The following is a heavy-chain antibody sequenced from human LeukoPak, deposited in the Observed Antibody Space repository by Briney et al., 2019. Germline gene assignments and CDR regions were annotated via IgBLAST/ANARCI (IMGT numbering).Heavy chain of an antibody. J-gene: IGHJ5*02. CDR1: GFTFNDYY. Sequence: GGSLRLSCAASGFTFNDYYMSWIRQAPGKGLEWLSYINIGGTNTHYADSVKGRFTISRDNAKKSLYLEMNNLRAEDTAVYYCATDGAGFDTWCQGVLVTVSS. V-gene: IGHV3-11*01. CDR3: ATDGAGFDT. CDR2: INIGGTNT.